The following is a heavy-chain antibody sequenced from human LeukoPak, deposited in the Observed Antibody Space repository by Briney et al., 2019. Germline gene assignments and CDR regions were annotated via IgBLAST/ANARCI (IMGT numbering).Heavy chain of an antibody. CDR2: INPNSGGT. D-gene: IGHD4-17*01. CDR1: GYTFTGYY. CDR3: AAMTTVTKPFVY. J-gene: IGHJ4*02. V-gene: IGHV1-2*02. Sequence: ASVKVSCKASGYTFTGYYMHWVRQAPGQGLEWMGWINPNSGGTNYAQKLQGRVTMTTDTSTSTAYMELRSLRSDDTAVYYCAAMTTVTKPFVYWGQGTLVTVSS.